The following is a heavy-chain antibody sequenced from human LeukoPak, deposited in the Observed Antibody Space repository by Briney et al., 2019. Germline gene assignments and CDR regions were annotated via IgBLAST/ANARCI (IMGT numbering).Heavy chain of an antibody. D-gene: IGHD5-24*01. J-gene: IGHJ4*02. CDR1: GFNFNDYS. Sequence: PGGSLRLSCEVSGFNFNDYSMHWVRQAPGKGLEWVASITSTSRTILYADSVRGRFIVSRDNAKNTVSLEMNSLRGEDAALYYCARDFPDNSLFDLWVRGTLVSVSS. V-gene: IGHV3-21*06. CDR2: ITSTSRTI. CDR3: ARDFPDNSLFDL.